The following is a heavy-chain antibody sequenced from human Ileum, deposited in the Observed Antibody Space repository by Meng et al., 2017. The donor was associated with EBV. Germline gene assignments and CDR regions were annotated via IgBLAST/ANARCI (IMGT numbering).Heavy chain of an antibody. V-gene: IGHV4-61*08. CDR1: GGSFSSGGNY. D-gene: IGHD6-19*01. CDR3: ARDGSSSGSD. Sequence: QVQLQEAGPGLGKPSETLSLTCSVSGGSFSSGGNYWSWIRQPPGKGLEWIGYIYNSGSTNYNPSLKSRVTISVDTSKNQFSLKLSSVTAADTAVYYCARDGSSSGSDWGQGTLVTVSS. J-gene: IGHJ4*02. CDR2: IYNSGST.